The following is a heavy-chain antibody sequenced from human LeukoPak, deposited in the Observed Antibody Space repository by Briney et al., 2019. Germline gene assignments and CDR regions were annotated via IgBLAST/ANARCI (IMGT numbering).Heavy chain of an antibody. Sequence: SETLSLTCIVSGGAITSHYWTWIRQSPVKGLEWIGDISNSGGTSYNPSLKSRVTISIDTSKNQFSLKLSSVTAADTAVYYCGRDALVGYFSYYYMDVWGKGTTVTVSS. V-gene: IGHV4-59*11. CDR1: GGAITSHY. D-gene: IGHD2-15*01. CDR3: GRDALVGYFSYYYMDV. J-gene: IGHJ6*03. CDR2: ISNSGGT.